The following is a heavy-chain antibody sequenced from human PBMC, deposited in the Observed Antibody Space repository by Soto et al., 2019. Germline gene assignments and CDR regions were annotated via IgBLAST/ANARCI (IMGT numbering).Heavy chain of an antibody. CDR3: ARHAYDFWSGHPNPRYYYGMDV. Sequence: PGESLKISCNGSGYSFTRYWISWVRQLPGKGLEWMGRIDPSDSYTNYSPSLQGQVTISVDKSISTAYLQWSSLKATDTAMYYCARHAYDFWSGHPNPRYYYGMDVWGQGTTVTVSS. J-gene: IGHJ6*02. CDR1: GYSFTRYW. V-gene: IGHV5-10-1*04. CDR2: IDPSDSYT. D-gene: IGHD3-3*01.